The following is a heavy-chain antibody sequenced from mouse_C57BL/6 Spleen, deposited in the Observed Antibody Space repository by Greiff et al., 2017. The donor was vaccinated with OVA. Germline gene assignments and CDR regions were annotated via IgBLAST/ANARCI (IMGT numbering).Heavy chain of an antibody. Sequence: VQVVESGAELVRPGASVKLSCKASGYTFTDYYINWVKQRPGQGLEWIARIYPGSGNTYYNEKFKGKATLTAEKTSSTAYMQLSSLTSEDSAVYICARGEDYWGQGTTLTVSS. J-gene: IGHJ2*01. V-gene: IGHV1-76*01. CDR1: GYTFTDYY. CDR2: IYPGSGNT. CDR3: ARGEDY.